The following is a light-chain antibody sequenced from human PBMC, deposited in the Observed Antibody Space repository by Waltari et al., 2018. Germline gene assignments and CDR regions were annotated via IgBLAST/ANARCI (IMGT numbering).Light chain of an antibody. J-gene: IGKJ1*01. CDR1: PSVSTN. CDR2: GAS. Sequence: EIVMTQSPATLSVSPGERATLSCRASPSVSTNLAWYLQKPGQAPRLLIYGASTRATGIPARFSGSGSGTEFTLTISSLQSEDFAVYYCQQYNNWPPWTFGQGTKVEIK. CDR3: QQYNNWPPWT. V-gene: IGKV3-15*01.